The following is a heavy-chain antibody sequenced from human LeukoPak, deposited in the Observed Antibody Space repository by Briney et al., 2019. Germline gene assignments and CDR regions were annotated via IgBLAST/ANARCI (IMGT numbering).Heavy chain of an antibody. CDR1: GGSISSGDYY. CDR2: IYYSGST. CDR3: ARGRFLEWRNYYYGMDV. Sequence: SETLYLTCTVSGGSISSGDYYWSWIRQPPGKGLEWIGYIYYSGSTYYNPSLKSRVTISVDTSKNPFSLKLSSVTAADTAVYYCARGRFLEWRNYYYGMDVWGQGTTVTVSS. D-gene: IGHD3-3*01. V-gene: IGHV4-30-4*01. J-gene: IGHJ6*02.